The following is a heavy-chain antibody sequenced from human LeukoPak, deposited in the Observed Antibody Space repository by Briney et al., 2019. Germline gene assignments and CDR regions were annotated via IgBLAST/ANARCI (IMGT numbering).Heavy chain of an antibody. J-gene: IGHJ6*03. D-gene: IGHD3-10*01. CDR3: ARGRGLTYYMDV. V-gene: IGHV3-33*01. CDR2: IWYDGSNK. CDR1: GFTFSSCG. Sequence: GGSLRLSCAASGFTFSSCGMHWVRQAPGKGLEWVAVIWYDGSNKYYADSVKGRFTISRDNSKNTLYLQMNSLRAEDTAVYYCARGRGLTYYMDVWGKGTTVTVSS.